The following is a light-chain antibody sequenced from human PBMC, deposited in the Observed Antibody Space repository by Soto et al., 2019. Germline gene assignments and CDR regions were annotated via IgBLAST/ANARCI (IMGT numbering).Light chain of an antibody. CDR1: QSVSSY. Sequence: EIVLTQSPATLSLSPGERATLSCRASQSVSSYLAWYQQKPGQAPRLLIYDASNRATGIPARFSGSGSGTDFTLTISSLEPEDFAGYYGQQRSNWPPYTFGRGTKLEIK. J-gene: IGKJ2*01. CDR2: DAS. V-gene: IGKV3-11*01. CDR3: QQRSNWPPYT.